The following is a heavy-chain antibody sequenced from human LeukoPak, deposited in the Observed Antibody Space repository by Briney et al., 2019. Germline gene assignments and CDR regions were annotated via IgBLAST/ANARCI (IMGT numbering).Heavy chain of an antibody. Sequence: GGSLRLSCAASGFTFSNYAMTWVRQAPGKGLEWVSTLTGSGNDAHYADSVKGRFTISRDNSKNMLYLQMDSLRAEDTAVYYCAKGATGLRIVGDDWGQGTLVTVSS. CDR3: AKGATGLRIVGDD. V-gene: IGHV3-23*01. CDR1: GFTFSNYA. D-gene: IGHD2-15*01. CDR2: LTGSGNDA. J-gene: IGHJ4*02.